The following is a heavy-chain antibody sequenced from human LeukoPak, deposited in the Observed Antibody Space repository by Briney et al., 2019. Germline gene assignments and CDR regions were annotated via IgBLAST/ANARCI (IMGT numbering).Heavy chain of an antibody. CDR3: ARDPYYDFWSGYSPNYYYYMDV. Sequence: GGSLRLSCAASGFTFSSYSMNWVRQAPGKGLEWVSSISSSSSYIYYADSVKGRFTISRDNAKNSLYLQMNSLRAEDTAVYYCARDPYYDFWSGYSPNYYYYMDVWGKGTTVTVSS. CDR2: ISSSSSYI. D-gene: IGHD3-3*01. CDR1: GFTFSSYS. V-gene: IGHV3-21*01. J-gene: IGHJ6*03.